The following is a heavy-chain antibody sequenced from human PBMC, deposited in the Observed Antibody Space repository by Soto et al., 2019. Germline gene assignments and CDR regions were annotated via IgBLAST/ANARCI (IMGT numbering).Heavy chain of an antibody. CDR2: IIPIFGTA. V-gene: IGHV1-69*01. J-gene: IGHJ4*02. Sequence: QVQLVQSGAQVKKPGSSVKVSCKASGGTFSSYVISWVRQAPGPGLEWMGGIIPIFGTANYAQKFQGRVTITADESTSTAYMELSSLRSEDTAVYYCARGSKVVTLYYFRYWGQGTLVTVYS. CDR1: GGTFSSYV. D-gene: IGHD2-21*02. CDR3: ARGSKVVTLYYFRY.